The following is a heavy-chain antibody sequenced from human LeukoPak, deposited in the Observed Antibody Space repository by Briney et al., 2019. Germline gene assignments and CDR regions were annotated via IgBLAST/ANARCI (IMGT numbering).Heavy chain of an antibody. D-gene: IGHD3-22*01. CDR3: ASVRGRSTYYYDSSGYYSDY. V-gene: IGHV4-34*01. CDR1: GGSFSGYY. CDR2: INHSGST. Sequence: SETLSLTCAAYGGSFSGYYWSWIRQPPGKGLEWIGEINHSGSTNYNPSLKSRVTISVDTSKNQFSLKLSSVTAADTAVYYCASVRGRSTYYYDSSGYYSDYWGQGTLVTVSS. J-gene: IGHJ4*02.